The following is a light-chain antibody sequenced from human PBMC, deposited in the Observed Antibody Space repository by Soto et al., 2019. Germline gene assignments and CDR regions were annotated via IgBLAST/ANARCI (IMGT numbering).Light chain of an antibody. CDR3: QHYDNTPPSVT. CDR2: GAS. CDR1: QSVSSDY. Sequence: EIVLTQSPDTLSLSPGERATLSCRASQSVSSDYLVWYQQKPGLPPRLLIYGASRRATGIPDRFSGSGSGTYFILTISRLEPEDFAVYYCQHYDNTPPSVTFGPGTKVAIK. J-gene: IGKJ3*01. V-gene: IGKV3-20*01.